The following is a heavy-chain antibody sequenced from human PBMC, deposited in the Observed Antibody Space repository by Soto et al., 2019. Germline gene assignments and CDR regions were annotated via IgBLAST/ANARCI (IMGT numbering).Heavy chain of an antibody. CDR2: ISAYNGNT. CDR1: GYTFPSYG. J-gene: IGHJ5*02. V-gene: IGHV1-18*01. CDR3: AMGSSWYYWFDP. D-gene: IGHD6-13*01. Sequence: ASVKVSCKTSGYTFPSYGVIWVRQDPGQGLEWMGWISAYNGNTNYAQKLQGRVTMTTDTSTSTAYMELRSLRSDDTAVYYCAMGSSWYYWFDPWGQGTLVTVSS.